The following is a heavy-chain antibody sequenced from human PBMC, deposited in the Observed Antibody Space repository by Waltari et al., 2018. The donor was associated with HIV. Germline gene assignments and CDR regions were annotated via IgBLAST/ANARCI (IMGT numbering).Heavy chain of an antibody. CDR2: IWSDGSFQ. D-gene: IGHD1-26*01. V-gene: IGHV3-33*06. CDR3: AKDRAIGTLDH. CDR1: GYKVKEFD. Sequence: VSLVEPGGCVVQPGKSLRRSCSATGYKVKEFDMHWVRQAPGKGLEWLALIWSDGSFQYYTDSVKGRFTISRDNFDNTLYLQMNSLRPEDTAIYYCAKDRAIGTLDHWGQGTLVTVSS. J-gene: IGHJ4*02.